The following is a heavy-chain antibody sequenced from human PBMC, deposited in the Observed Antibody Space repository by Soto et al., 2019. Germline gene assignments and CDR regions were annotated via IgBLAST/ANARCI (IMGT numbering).Heavy chain of an antibody. Sequence: GGSLRLSCAASGFTFSSYAMHWVRQAPGKGLEWVAVISYDGSNKYYADSVKGRFTISRDNSKNTLYLQMNSLRAEDTAVYYCARDGVVMGYYYGMDVWGQGTTVTVSS. CDR2: ISYDGSNK. CDR3: ARDGVVMGYYYGMDV. CDR1: GFTFSSYA. J-gene: IGHJ6*02. D-gene: IGHD3-22*01. V-gene: IGHV3-30-3*01.